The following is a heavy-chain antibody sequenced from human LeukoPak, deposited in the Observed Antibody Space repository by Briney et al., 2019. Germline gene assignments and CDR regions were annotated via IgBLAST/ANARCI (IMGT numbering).Heavy chain of an antibody. D-gene: IGHD2-2*02. Sequence: GGSLRLSCAASGFTFSSYWMSWVRQAPGKRLEWVANIKQDGSEKYYVDSVKGRFTISRDNAKNSLYLQMNSLRAEDTALYYCARDRCSSTSCYTDCWGQGTLVTVSS. CDR2: IKQDGSEK. J-gene: IGHJ4*02. CDR3: ARDRCSSTSCYTDC. CDR1: GFTFSSYW. V-gene: IGHV3-7*03.